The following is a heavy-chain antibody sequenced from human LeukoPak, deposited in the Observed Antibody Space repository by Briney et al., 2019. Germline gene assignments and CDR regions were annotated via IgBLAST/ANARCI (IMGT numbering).Heavy chain of an antibody. CDR1: GGSFSGYY. Sequence: SETLSLTCTVSGGSFSGYYWSWIRQPPGKGLEWIGEINHSGSTNYNPSLKSRVTISVDTSKNQFSLKLSSVTAADTAVYYCARLDVITTDDAFDIWGQGTMVTVSS. J-gene: IGHJ3*02. V-gene: IGHV4-34*01. CDR3: ARLDVITTDDAFDI. D-gene: IGHD3-22*01. CDR2: INHSGST.